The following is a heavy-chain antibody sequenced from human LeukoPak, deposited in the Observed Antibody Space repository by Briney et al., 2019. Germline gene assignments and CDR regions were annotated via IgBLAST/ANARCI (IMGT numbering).Heavy chain of an antibody. D-gene: IGHD3-22*01. CDR3: AAYSSSGYTSWYYYYMDV. V-gene: IGHV4-34*01. Sequence: SEPLSLTCTVNGGSFSGYYWSWIRQPPGKGLEWIGEINHSGSTTYNLGLESRATISVYTSKKQISLKLSYVTVSDTAAYYCAAYSSSGYTSWYYYYMDVWGKGTTVTVSS. J-gene: IGHJ6*03. CDR2: INHSGST. CDR1: GGSFSGYY.